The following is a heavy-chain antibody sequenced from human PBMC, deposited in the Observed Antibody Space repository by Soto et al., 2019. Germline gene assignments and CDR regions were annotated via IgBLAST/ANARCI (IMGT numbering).Heavy chain of an antibody. CDR3: ARGDSTGCSNGVCSFFYNHDMDV. V-gene: IGHV1-2*04. D-gene: IGHD2-8*01. CDR2: INPKSGGT. CDR1: GYSFTDYH. Sequence: ASVNVSCKASGYSFTDYHIHWVRQAPGQGLEWLGRINPKSGGTSTAQKFQGWFTMTTDTSISTASMELTRLTSDDTAIYYCARGDSTGCSNGVCSFFYNHDMDVWGQGATVTVSS. J-gene: IGHJ6*02.